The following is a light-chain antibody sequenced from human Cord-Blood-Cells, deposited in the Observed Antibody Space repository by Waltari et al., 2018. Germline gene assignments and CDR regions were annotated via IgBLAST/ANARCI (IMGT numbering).Light chain of an antibody. CDR1: SSDVGGYNY. Sequence: QSALTQPRSVSGSPGQSVTISCTGTSSDVGGYNYVSWYQQHPGKAPKLMIYDVSKRPSGVRDRFSGYKSGNTASLTISGLQAEDEADYYCCSYAGSYTFVFGGGTKLTVL. CDR3: CSYAGSYTFV. CDR2: DVS. V-gene: IGLV2-11*01. J-gene: IGLJ2*01.